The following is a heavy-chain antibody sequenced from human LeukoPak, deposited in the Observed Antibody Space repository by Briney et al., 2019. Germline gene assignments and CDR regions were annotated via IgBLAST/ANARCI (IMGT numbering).Heavy chain of an antibody. D-gene: IGHD6-6*01. CDR3: ARRTDSGYSSSSSAFDV. CDR2: IYTSGST. Sequence: SETLSLTCNVSGGSISGYYWSWIRQPAGKGLEWIGRIYTSGSTKYNTSLKSRVTMYVDTSKSQFSLKLTSVTAADTAVYYCARRTDSGYSSSSSAFDVWGQGTMVTVSS. CDR1: GGSISGYY. J-gene: IGHJ3*01. V-gene: IGHV4-4*07.